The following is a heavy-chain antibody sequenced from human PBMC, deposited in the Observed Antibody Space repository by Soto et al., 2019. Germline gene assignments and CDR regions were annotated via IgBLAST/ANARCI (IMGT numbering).Heavy chain of an antibody. V-gene: IGHV1-46*01. CDR2: INPSGGST. D-gene: IGHD1-26*01. CDR3: ARDSGSYSDFDY. CDR1: GYTFTSYY. Sequence: ASVKVSCKASGYTFTSYYMHWVRQAPGQGLEWMGIINPSGGSTSYAQKFQGRVTMTRDTSTRTVYMELSSLRSEDMAVYYCARDSGSYSDFDYWGQGTLVTVSS. J-gene: IGHJ4*02.